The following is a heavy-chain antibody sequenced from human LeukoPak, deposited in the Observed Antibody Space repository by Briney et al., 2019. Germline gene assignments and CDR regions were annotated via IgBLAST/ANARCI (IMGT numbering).Heavy chain of an antibody. Sequence: PSETLSLTCTVSGGSISGYYWSWIRQPAGKGLEWIGRMTTTGSTHYNPSLRSRISMSLDTSTNQFSLRLKSVTAADTAVYYCARDESITWDPPFDYWGQGTLVTVSS. CDR3: ARDESITWDPPFDY. J-gene: IGHJ4*02. CDR2: MTTTGST. V-gene: IGHV4-4*07. D-gene: IGHD6-6*01. CDR1: GGSISGYY.